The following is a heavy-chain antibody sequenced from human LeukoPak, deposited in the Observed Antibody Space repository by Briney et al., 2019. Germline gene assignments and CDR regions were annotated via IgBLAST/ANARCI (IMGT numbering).Heavy chain of an antibody. CDR2: IYYSGGT. Sequence: PSETLSLTCTVSGGAMTSYYWSWIRQPPGKGLEWIAYIYYSGGTNYNPSLKSRVTISVNTSKNQFSQKLSSVTAADTAVYYCARHARSTFSTSWYDSWGQGTLVTVSS. CDR1: GGAMTSYY. V-gene: IGHV4-59*08. D-gene: IGHD2-2*01. J-gene: IGHJ5*01. CDR3: ARHARSTFSTSWYDS.